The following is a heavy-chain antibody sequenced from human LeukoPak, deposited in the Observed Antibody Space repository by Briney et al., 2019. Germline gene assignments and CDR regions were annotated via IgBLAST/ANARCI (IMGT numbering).Heavy chain of an antibody. D-gene: IGHD3-10*01. Sequence: EASVKVSCKASGGTFSSYAISWVRQAPGQGLEWMGGIIPIFGTANYAQKFQGRVTMTRDTSISTAYMELRGLRSEDTAVYYCVRDGEGVAISVNYWFDPWGQGTLVTVSS. CDR3: VRDGEGVAISVNYWFDP. V-gene: IGHV1-69*05. CDR1: GGTFSSYA. J-gene: IGHJ5*02. CDR2: IIPIFGTA.